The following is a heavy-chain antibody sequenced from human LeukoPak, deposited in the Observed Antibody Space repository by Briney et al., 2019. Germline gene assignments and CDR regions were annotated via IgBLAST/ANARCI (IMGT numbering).Heavy chain of an antibody. CDR1: GFTVSSYG. D-gene: IGHD6-13*01. V-gene: IGHV3-23*01. CDR2: ISGSGGST. J-gene: IGHJ6*03. CDR3: AKAGSRGSSSLYYYYMDV. Sequence: GGTLTLSCAASGFTVSSYGMSWVRQAPGKGLEWVSAISGSGGSTYYADSVKGRFTISRDNSKNTLYLQMNSLRAEDTAVYYCAKAGSRGSSSLYYYYMDVWGKGTTVTISS.